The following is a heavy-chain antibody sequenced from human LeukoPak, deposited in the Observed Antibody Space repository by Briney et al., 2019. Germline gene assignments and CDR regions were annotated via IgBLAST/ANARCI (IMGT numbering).Heavy chain of an antibody. V-gene: IGHV3-43*01. CDR2: ISWDGGST. J-gene: IGHJ4*02. CDR1: GFTFQDYT. D-gene: IGHD3-10*01. CDR3: AKDHYYGSGSYFRWVDFDY. Sequence: GGSLRLSCAASGFTFQDYTMHWVRQAPGKGLEGVSLISWDGGSTYYADSVKGRFTISRDNSKNSLYLQMNSLRTEDTALYFCAKDHYYGSGSYFRWVDFDYWGQGTLVTVSS.